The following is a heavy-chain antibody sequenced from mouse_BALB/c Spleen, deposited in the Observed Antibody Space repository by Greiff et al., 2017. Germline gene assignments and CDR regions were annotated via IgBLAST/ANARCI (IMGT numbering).Heavy chain of an antibody. Sequence: EVKLVESGPGLVKPSQSLSLTCTVTGYSITSDYAWNWIRQFPGNKLEWMGYISYSGSTSYNPSLKSRISITRDTSKNQFFLQVNSVTTEDTATYYCARGMITTGFDYWGQGTTLTVSS. D-gene: IGHD2-4*01. CDR3: ARGMITTGFDY. J-gene: IGHJ2*01. CDR2: ISYSGST. V-gene: IGHV3-2*02. CDR1: GYSITSDYA.